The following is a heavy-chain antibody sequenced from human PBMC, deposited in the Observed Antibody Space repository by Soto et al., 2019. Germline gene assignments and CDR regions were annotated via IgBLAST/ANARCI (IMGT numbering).Heavy chain of an antibody. D-gene: IGHD2-15*01. CDR2: IYYSGST. V-gene: IGHV4-59*01. Sequence: SETLSLTCTVSGGSISSYYWSWIRQPPGKGLEWIGYIYYSGSTNYNPSLKSRVTISVDTSKNQFSLKLSSVTAADTAVYYCARSLGPRSGGSVWYFDYWGQGTLVTVSS. J-gene: IGHJ4*02. CDR1: GGSISSYY. CDR3: ARSLGPRSGGSVWYFDY.